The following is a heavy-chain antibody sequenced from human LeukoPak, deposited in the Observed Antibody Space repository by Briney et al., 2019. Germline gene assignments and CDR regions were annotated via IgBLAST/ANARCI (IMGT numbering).Heavy chain of an antibody. CDR3: ASRIMITFGGVIEALFDY. D-gene: IGHD3-16*02. CDR1: GGSISSSSYY. Sequence: SETLSLTCTVSGGSISSSSYYWGWIRQPPGKGLEWIGSIYYSGSTYYNPSLKSRVTISVDTSKNQFSLKLSSVTAADTAVYYCASRIMITFGGVIEALFDYWGQGTLVTVSS. V-gene: IGHV4-39*07. J-gene: IGHJ4*02. CDR2: IYYSGST.